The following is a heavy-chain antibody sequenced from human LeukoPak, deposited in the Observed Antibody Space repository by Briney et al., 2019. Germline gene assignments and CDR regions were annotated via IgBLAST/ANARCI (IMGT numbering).Heavy chain of an antibody. V-gene: IGHV1-46*01. CDR2: INPSGGST. D-gene: IGHD4-23*01. J-gene: IGHJ4*02. CDR3: GRVGAAHPSDYGGYYYFDY. CDR1: GYTFTSYY. Sequence: GASVKVSCKASGYTFTSYYMHWVRQAPGQGLEWMGIINPSGGSTSYAQKFQGRVTMTRDTSTSTVYMELSSLRSEDTAVYYCGRVGAAHPSDYGGYYYFDYWGQGNLVTVSS.